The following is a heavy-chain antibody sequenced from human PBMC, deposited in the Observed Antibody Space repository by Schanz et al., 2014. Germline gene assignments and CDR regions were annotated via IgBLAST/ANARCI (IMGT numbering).Heavy chain of an antibody. J-gene: IGHJ4*02. Sequence: QVQLVQSGAEVKKPGSSVKVSCKASGGTFSSFAIFWVRQAPGQGLEWMGTIIPILDITNYAQKFQGGVTITADKSTSTGYRELRNLRSESTAAEYCALAVRDYSDSSGDATLSFGNWGQGTLVTVSS. CDR3: ALAVRDYSDSSGDATLSFGN. CDR2: IIPILDIT. D-gene: IGHD3-22*01. V-gene: IGHV1-69*04. CDR1: GGTFSSFA.